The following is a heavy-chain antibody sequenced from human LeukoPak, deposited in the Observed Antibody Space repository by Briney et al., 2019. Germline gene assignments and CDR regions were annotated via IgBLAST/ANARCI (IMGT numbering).Heavy chain of an antibody. CDR3: ARGRYVYDSSGYFDYYGMDV. CDR2: MNPNRGNT. D-gene: IGHD3-22*01. J-gene: IGHJ6*02. Sequence: ASVKVSCKASGYTFTSYDINWVRQATGQGLEWMGWMNPNRGNTGYAQKFQGRVTMTRNTSIRTAYMELSSLRSEDTDVYYCARGRYVYDSSGYFDYYGMDVWGQGTTVTVSS. V-gene: IGHV1-8*01. CDR1: GYTFTSYD.